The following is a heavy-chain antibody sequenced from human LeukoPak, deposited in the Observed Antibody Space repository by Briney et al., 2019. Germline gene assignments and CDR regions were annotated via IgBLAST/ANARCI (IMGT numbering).Heavy chain of an antibody. CDR3: AKNGGYYYGSGNWFDP. D-gene: IGHD3-10*01. J-gene: IGHJ5*02. V-gene: IGHV4-59*01. CDR2: IYYSGNT. Sequence: SETLSLTCSVSGGSISSYYWNWIRQSPGKGLEWIGDIYYSGNTNYNPSLKSRVTISVDTSKNQFSLKLSSVTAADTAVYYCAKNGGYYYGSGNWFDPWGQGTLVTVSS. CDR1: GGSISSYY.